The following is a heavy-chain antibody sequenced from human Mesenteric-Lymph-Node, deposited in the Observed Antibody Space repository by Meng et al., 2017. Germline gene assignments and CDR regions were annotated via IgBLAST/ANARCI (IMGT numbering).Heavy chain of an antibody. CDR2: MNPNSGNT. CDR3: ARVGNRYGYAY. D-gene: IGHD5-18*01. J-gene: IGHJ4*02. Sequence: ASVKVSCKTSGYTFTSYDINWVRQAPGQGLEWMGWMNPNSGNTGYAQKFQGSVTMTTNTSISTAYMELSSLRSEDTAVYYCARVGNRYGYAYWGQGTLVTVSS. CDR1: GYTFTSYD. V-gene: IGHV1-8*01.